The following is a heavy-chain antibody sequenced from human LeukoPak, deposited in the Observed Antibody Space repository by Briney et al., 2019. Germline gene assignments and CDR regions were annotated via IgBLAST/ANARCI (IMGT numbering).Heavy chain of an antibody. Sequence: SSETLSLTCAVYGGSFSGYYWSWIRQPPGKGLEWIGEINHSGSTNYNPSLKSRVTISVDTSKNQFSLKLSSVTAADTAVYYCAREASGCYYKGFDYWGQGTLVTVSS. V-gene: IGHV4-34*01. CDR1: GGSFSGYY. J-gene: IGHJ4*02. CDR3: AREASGCYYKGFDY. CDR2: INHSGST. D-gene: IGHD3-10*01.